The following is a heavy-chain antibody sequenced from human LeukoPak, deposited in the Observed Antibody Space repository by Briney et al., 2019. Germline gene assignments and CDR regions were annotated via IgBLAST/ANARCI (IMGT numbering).Heavy chain of an antibody. Sequence: SETLSLTCTVSGGSISSSSYYWGWIRQPPGKGLEWIGSIYYSGSTYYNPSLKSRVTISVDTSKNQFSLKLNSVTAADTAVYYCARRGGRHYGDYYYYMDVWGKGTTVTVSS. V-gene: IGHV4-39*01. D-gene: IGHD4-17*01. CDR2: IYYSGST. CDR1: GGSISSSSYY. CDR3: ARRGGRHYGDYYYYMDV. J-gene: IGHJ6*03.